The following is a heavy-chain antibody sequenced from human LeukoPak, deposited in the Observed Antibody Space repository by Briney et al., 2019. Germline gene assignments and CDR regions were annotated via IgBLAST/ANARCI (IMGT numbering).Heavy chain of an antibody. CDR1: GYTLTELS. V-gene: IGHV1-24*01. J-gene: IGHJ4*02. Sequence: GASVKVSCKVSGYTLTELSMHWVRQAPGKGLEWMGGFDPEDGETIYAQKFQGRVTMTEDTSTDTAYMELSSLRSEDTAAYYCATASTGCSGGSCYSLDYWGQGTLVTVSS. D-gene: IGHD2-15*01. CDR2: FDPEDGET. CDR3: ATASTGCSGGSCYSLDY.